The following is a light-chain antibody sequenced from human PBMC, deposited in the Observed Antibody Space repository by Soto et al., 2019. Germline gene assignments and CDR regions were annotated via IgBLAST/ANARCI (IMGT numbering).Light chain of an antibody. Sequence: EILLTQSPGTLSLSPGERATLSCRASQSINNNYLAWYQQKRGQAPRLLIYGASSRATGIPDRFSGSGSGTDFPLTISRLEPEDFAVYYCQQYGGAPRTFGQGTNVEIK. CDR2: GAS. CDR3: QQYGGAPRT. J-gene: IGKJ1*01. CDR1: QSINNNY. V-gene: IGKV3-20*01.